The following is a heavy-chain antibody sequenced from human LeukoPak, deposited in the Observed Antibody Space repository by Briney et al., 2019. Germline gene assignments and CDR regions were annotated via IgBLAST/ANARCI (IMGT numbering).Heavy chain of an antibody. J-gene: IGHJ4*02. V-gene: IGHV4-61*02. CDR3: AGDSSGGYTPDY. Sequence: SETLSLTCTVSGASINSGNYYWSWIRQPAGKGLEWIGRIYTSGSTDYNPSLRSRVTISIDASKSPFSLRLSSVTAADTAVYFCAGDSSGGYTPDYWGQGTLVTVSS. CDR1: GASINSGNYY. CDR2: IYTSGST. D-gene: IGHD3-16*02.